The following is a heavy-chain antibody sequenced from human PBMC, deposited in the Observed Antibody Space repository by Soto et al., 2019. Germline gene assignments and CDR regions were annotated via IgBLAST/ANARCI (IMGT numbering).Heavy chain of an antibody. CDR2: INPSGGST. J-gene: IGHJ6*02. CDR1: GYTFTSYY. D-gene: IGHD5-18*01. V-gene: IGHV1-46*01. Sequence: QVQLVQSGAEVKKPGASVKVSCKASGYTFTSYYMHWVRQAPGQGLEWMGIINPSGGSTSYAQKFQGRVTMTRDTSTSTVYMELSSLRSEDTAVYYCASVIQLESNYYSYGMDVWGQGTTVTVSS. CDR3: ASVIQLESNYYSYGMDV.